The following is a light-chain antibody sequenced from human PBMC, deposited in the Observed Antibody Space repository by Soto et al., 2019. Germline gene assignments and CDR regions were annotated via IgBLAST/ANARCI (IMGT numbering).Light chain of an antibody. V-gene: IGLV1-44*01. CDR3: AGWDDSLSGCV. J-gene: IGLJ3*02. CDR1: ISNIGSNT. Sequence: VLTQPPSASGTPGQRVTISCSGGISNIGSNTINWYQQLPGTAPKLLIYSNDQRPSGVPDRFSGSKSGTSASLVISGLQSEDEADYYCAGWDDSLSGCVFGGGTKLTVL. CDR2: SND.